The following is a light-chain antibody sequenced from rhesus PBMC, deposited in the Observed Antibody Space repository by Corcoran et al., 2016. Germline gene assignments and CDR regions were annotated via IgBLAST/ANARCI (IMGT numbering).Light chain of an antibody. CDR2: EES. V-gene: IGKV1-25*01. Sequence: DIQMTQSPSSLSASVGDRVTITCRASQGITNDLAWYQQTPGETPKLLIYEESSLQRGIPSRFSGSGSGTDFTLTISSLQPEDFATYYCQHYYSTPYSFGQGTKVEIK. J-gene: IGKJ2*01. CDR3: QHYYSTPYS. CDR1: QGITND.